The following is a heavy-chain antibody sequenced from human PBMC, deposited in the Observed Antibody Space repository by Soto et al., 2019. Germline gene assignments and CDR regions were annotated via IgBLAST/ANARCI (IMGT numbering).Heavy chain of an antibody. J-gene: IGHJ3*02. D-gene: IGHD2-15*01. CDR3: ARAASIGYCSGGSCYSSSAFDI. Sequence: QVQLQESGPGLVKPSQTLSLTCTVSGGSISSGGYYWSWIRQHPGKGLEWIGYIYYSGSTYYNPSLKRRVTISVDTSKNQFSLKLSSVTAADTAVYYCARAASIGYCSGGSCYSSSAFDIWGQGTMVTVSS. CDR2: IYYSGST. V-gene: IGHV4-31*03. CDR1: GGSISSGGYY.